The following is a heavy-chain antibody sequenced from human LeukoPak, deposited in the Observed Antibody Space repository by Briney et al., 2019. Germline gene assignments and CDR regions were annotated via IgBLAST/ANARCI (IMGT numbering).Heavy chain of an antibody. Sequence: GGSLRLSCAASGFTFSSYGMPWVRQAPGKGLEWVAFIRYDGSNKYYADSVKGRFTISRDNSKNTLYLQMNSLRAEDTAVYYCAKGRYYDILTGPTPFDYWGQGTLVTVSS. CDR3: AKGRYYDILTGPTPFDY. J-gene: IGHJ4*02. D-gene: IGHD3-9*01. CDR1: GFTFSSYG. V-gene: IGHV3-30*02. CDR2: IRYDGSNK.